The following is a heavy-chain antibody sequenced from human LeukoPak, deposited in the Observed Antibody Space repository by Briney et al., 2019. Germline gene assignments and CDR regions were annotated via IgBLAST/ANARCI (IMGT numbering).Heavy chain of an antibody. Sequence: ASVKISCKASGYIFTKYGFTWVRQAPGQGLEWMGWISAYDGCTNHAQKFQGRVTMTTDVSTSTAYMELRSLRSDDTAVYYCARVSGSIVARSAWFDSWGQGTLVTVSS. CDR2: ISAYDGCT. V-gene: IGHV1-18*01. CDR3: ARVSGSIVARSAWFDS. J-gene: IGHJ5*01. CDR1: GYIFTKYG. D-gene: IGHD6-6*01.